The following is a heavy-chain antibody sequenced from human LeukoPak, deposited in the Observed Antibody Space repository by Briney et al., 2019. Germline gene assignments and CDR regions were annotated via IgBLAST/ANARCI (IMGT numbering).Heavy chain of an antibody. V-gene: IGHV3-23*01. J-gene: IGHJ4*02. Sequence: GGSLRLSCAGSGFTFSSYAMSWVRQAPGQGLEWVSVISDSGDYTSYADSVRGRFTISRDNSRNTLYLQMISLRPEDTAVYYCAKDTSIGKYCTNGVCSPFDYWGKGTLVTVSS. CDR2: ISDSGDYT. CDR1: GFTFSSYA. CDR3: AKDTSIGKYCTNGVCSPFDY. D-gene: IGHD2-8*01.